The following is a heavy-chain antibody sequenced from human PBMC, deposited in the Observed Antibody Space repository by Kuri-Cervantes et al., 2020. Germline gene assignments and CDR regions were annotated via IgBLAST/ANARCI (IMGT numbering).Heavy chain of an antibody. CDR1: GFTFRNYA. D-gene: IGHD2-15*01. V-gene: IGHV3-30*14. J-gene: IGHJ6*02. Sequence: GESLKISCAASGFTFRNYAMHWVRQAPGKGLEWVAVISYDGSNKYYADSVKGRFTISRENAKNSLYLQMNSLRAGDTAVYYCARTCSGGSCRYYYYGMDVWGQGTTVTVSS. CDR2: ISYDGSNK. CDR3: ARTCSGGSCRYYYYGMDV.